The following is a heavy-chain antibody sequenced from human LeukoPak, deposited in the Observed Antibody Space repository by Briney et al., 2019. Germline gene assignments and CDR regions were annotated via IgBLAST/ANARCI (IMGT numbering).Heavy chain of an antibody. D-gene: IGHD5-12*01. CDR3: AKDLDSGYDFYYYYYGMDV. V-gene: IGHV3-23*01. CDR1: GFTFSNYA. CDR2: ITISGGST. Sequence: GGSLRLSCAVSGFTFSNYAMSWVRQAPGKGLEWVSTITISGGSTYSPDSVKGRFPISRDNSKNTLSLHMNSLRAEDTAVYYCAKDLDSGYDFYYYYYGMDVWGQGTTVTVSS. J-gene: IGHJ6*02.